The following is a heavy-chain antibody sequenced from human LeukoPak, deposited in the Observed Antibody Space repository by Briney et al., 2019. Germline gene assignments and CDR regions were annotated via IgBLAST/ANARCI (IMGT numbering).Heavy chain of an antibody. CDR1: GGSISSGGYY. CDR3: ARTSISGRYFDY. J-gene: IGHJ4*02. Sequence: SQTLSLTCTVSGGSISSGGYYWSWIRQHPGKGLEWIGYIYYSGSTYYNPSLKSRVTISVDTSKNQFSLKLSSVTAADTAVYYCARTSISGRYFDYWGQGTLVTVSP. V-gene: IGHV4-31*03. CDR2: IYYSGST. D-gene: IGHD6-19*01.